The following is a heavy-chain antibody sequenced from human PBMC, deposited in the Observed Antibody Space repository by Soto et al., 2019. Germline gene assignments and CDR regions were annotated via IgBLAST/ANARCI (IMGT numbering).Heavy chain of an antibody. Sequence: TLSFTCAISGDSVSSNSAAWNWIRQSPSRGLEWLGRTYYRSKWYNDYAVSVKSRITINPDTSKNQFSLQLNSVTPEDTAVYYCARGGMITLGQYYYYGMDVWGQGTTVTVSS. CDR3: ARGGMITLGQYYYYGMDV. D-gene: IGHD3-16*01. CDR1: GDSVSSNSAA. CDR2: TYYRSKWYN. J-gene: IGHJ6*02. V-gene: IGHV6-1*01.